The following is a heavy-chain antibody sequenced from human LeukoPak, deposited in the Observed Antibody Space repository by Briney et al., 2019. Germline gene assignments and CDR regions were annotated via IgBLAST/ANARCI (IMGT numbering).Heavy chain of an antibody. Sequence: PGGSLRLSCAASGFTFSSHSMNWVRQAPGKGLEWVSSIGSTSSYIYYADSVKGRFTISRDNAKNSLSLQMNSLRAEDTAMYYCARGGVAVAHNGFDYWGQGTLVTVSS. CDR1: GFTFSSHS. V-gene: IGHV3-21*01. CDR3: ARGGVAVAHNGFDY. D-gene: IGHD6-19*01. J-gene: IGHJ4*02. CDR2: IGSTSSYI.